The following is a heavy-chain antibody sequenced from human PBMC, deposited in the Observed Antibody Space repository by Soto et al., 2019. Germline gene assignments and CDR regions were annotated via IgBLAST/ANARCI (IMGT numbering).Heavy chain of an antibody. J-gene: IGHJ6*01. Sequence: WGSLRVSCASSVFTFSNFEMPWVRQAPGKGLDSASYINTAGSTKYYAESVKGRFTISRDNARNSLFLQMNSLRAEDTAVYYCARAECSNPNCLTAYYSYGLDVWGQGTTVTVSS. D-gene: IGHD2-2*01. CDR1: VFTFSNFE. V-gene: IGHV3-48*03. CDR2: INTAGSTK. CDR3: ARAECSNPNCLTAYYSYGLDV.